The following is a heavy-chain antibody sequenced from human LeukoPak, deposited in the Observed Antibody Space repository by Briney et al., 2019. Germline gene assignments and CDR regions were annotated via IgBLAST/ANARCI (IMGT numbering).Heavy chain of an antibody. CDR2: INPNSGGT. V-gene: IGHV1-2*06. D-gene: IGHD2-15*01. CDR3: AAGLYCSGGICFSARYYYGMDV. J-gene: IGHJ6*02. Sequence: EASVKVSCKASVYTFTGYYMHWVRQAPGQGLEWMGRINPNSGGTNYAQKFQGRVTMTRDTSISTAYMELSRLRSDDTAVYYCAAGLYCSGGICFSARYYYGMDVWGQGTTVTVSS. CDR1: VYTFTGYY.